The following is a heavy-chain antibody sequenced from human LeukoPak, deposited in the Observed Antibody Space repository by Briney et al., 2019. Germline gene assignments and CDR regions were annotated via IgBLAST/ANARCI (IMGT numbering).Heavy chain of an antibody. V-gene: IGHV4-39*01. CDR3: ARHEAADWFDP. Sequence: PSETLSLTCSVSGGSITSSTYYWAWIRQPPGKGLEWIASINYSGNTKYNPSLQSRLPMSVDTSKKQFSLKWTSVTAADTAVYYYARHEAADWFDPWGQGTLVTVSS. CDR1: GGSITSSTYY. CDR2: INYSGNT. J-gene: IGHJ5*02.